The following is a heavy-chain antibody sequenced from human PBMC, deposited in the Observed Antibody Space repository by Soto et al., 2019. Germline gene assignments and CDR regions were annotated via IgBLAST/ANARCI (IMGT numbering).Heavy chain of an antibody. V-gene: IGHV3-53*01. CDR2: IYSGGST. J-gene: IGHJ6*02. Sequence: GGSLRLSCAASGFTVSSNYMSWVRQAPGKGLEWVSVIYSGGSTYYADSVKGRFTISRDNSKNTLYLQMNSLRAEDTAVYYCARDRYGGNSDYGMDVWGQGTTVTVSS. CDR3: ARDRYGGNSDYGMDV. D-gene: IGHD2-21*02. CDR1: GFTVSSNY.